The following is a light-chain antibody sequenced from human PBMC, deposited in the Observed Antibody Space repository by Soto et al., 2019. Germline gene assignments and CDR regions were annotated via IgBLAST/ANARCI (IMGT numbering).Light chain of an antibody. V-gene: IGKV3-15*01. J-gene: IGKJ1*01. CDR2: GAS. CDR3: QQYNNWWT. CDR1: QSVSSN. Sequence: EIVMTQSPATLSVSPGERATLSCRASQSVSSNLAWYQQKPGQAPRLLIYGASTRATGVPARFSGSGSGTEFNISISSLQSEDFAVYHCQQYNNWWTFGQGTKVEIK.